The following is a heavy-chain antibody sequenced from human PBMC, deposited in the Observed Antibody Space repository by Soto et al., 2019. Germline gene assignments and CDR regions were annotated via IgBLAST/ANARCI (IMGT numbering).Heavy chain of an antibody. D-gene: IGHD2-2*01. CDR3: TRLHPGYGSSTSCRPYDY. CDR2: IRSKANSYAT. J-gene: IGHJ4*02. CDR1: GFTFSGSA. V-gene: IGHV3-73*02. Sequence: EVQLVESGGGLVQPGGSLKLSCAASGFTFSGSAMHWVRQASGKGLEWVGRIRSKANSYATAYAASVKGRFTISRAASKNTTYLQLNSLKTEDTAVYYCTRLHPGYGSSTSCRPYDYSGQGTLVTVSS.